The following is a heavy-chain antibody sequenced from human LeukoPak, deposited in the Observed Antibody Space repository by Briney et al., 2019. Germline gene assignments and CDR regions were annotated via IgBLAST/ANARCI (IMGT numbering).Heavy chain of an antibody. Sequence: SETLSLTCAVYGGSFSGYYWSWIRQPPGKGLEWIGEINHSGSTNYNPSLKSRVTISVDTSKNQFSLKLSSVTAADTAVYYCARHPLLSRAPDYWGQGTLVTVSS. CDR1: GGSFSGYY. V-gene: IGHV4-34*01. CDR2: INHSGST. D-gene: IGHD2-21*02. CDR3: ARHPLLSRAPDY. J-gene: IGHJ4*02.